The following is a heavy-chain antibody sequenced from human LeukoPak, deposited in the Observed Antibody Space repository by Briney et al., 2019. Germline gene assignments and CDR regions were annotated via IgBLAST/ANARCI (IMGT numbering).Heavy chain of an antibody. Sequence: GGSLRLSCAASGFTVSSNYMSWVRQAPGKGLEWVSVIYSGGSTYYADSVKGRFTISRDNSKNTLYLQMNSLRAEDTAVYYCANSYYYGSGSYYFDYWGQGTLVTVSS. V-gene: IGHV3-53*01. D-gene: IGHD3-10*01. CDR2: IYSGGST. CDR3: ANSYYYGSGSYYFDY. J-gene: IGHJ4*02. CDR1: GFTVSSNY.